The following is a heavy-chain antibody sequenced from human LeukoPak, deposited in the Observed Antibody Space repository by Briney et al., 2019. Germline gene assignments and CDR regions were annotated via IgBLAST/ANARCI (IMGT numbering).Heavy chain of an antibody. CDR2: IYYSGST. CDR3: ARGSIAQDNWFDP. V-gene: IGHV4-59*01. J-gene: IGHJ5*02. Sequence: SETLSLTCTVSGGSISSYYWSWIRQPPGKGLEWIGYIYYSGSTNYNPSLKSRVTISVDTSKSQFSLKLSSVTAAGTAVYYCARGSIAQDNWFDPWGQGTLVTVSS. CDR1: GGSISSYY. D-gene: IGHD6-6*01.